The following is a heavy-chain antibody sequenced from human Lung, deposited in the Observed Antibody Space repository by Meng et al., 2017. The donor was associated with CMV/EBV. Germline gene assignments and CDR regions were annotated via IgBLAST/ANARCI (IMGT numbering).Heavy chain of an antibody. J-gene: IGHJ4*02. CDR3: ARDLLLWFGELFPLDY. CDR2: IKQDGSEK. CDR1: GFTFSSYW. V-gene: IGHV3-7*01. D-gene: IGHD3-10*01. Sequence: GESLKISCAASGFTFSSYWMSWVRQAPGKGLEWVANIKQDGSEKYYVDSVKGRFTISRDNAKNSLYLQMNSLRAEDTAVYYCARDLLLWFGELFPLDYWGQGTLVTVSS.